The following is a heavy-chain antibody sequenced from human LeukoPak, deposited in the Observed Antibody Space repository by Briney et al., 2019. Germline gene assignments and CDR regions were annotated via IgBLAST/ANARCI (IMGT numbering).Heavy chain of an antibody. Sequence: GGSLRLSCAASGFTFSSYWMSWVRQAPGKGLEWVANIKQDGSEKYYVDSVKGRFTISRDNAKNSLYLQMSSLRAEDTAVYYCARDLYCSSTSCSTWWFDPWGQGTLVTVSS. CDR3: ARDLYCSSTSCSTWWFDP. CDR1: GFTFSSYW. D-gene: IGHD2-2*01. CDR2: IKQDGSEK. V-gene: IGHV3-7*01. J-gene: IGHJ5*02.